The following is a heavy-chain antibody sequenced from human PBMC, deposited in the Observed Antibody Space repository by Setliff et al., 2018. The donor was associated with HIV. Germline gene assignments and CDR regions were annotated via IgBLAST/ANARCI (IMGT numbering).Heavy chain of an antibody. D-gene: IGHD3-22*01. V-gene: IGHV3-23*01. CDR1: GFTFRNYW. CDR2: ILSTGERT. CDR3: AKELAASGLGYFDS. Sequence: GGSLRLSCAASGFTFRNYWMHWVRQAPGEGLEWVSAILSTGERTFYADSVKGRFTISRDNSKNTVYLQMNSLRAEDTAEYYCAKELAASGLGYFDSWGRGILVTVSS. J-gene: IGHJ4*02.